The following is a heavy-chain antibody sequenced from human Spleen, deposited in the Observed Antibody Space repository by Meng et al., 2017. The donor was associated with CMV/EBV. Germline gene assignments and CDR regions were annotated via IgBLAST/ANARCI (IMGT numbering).Heavy chain of an antibody. Sequence: ASVKVSCQASGYTFTGHYMHWVRQAHGQGLEWMGWINPINGGTNYVQKLQGRVTMTRDTSISTAYMELSRLRSDDQAVYYCARVDNDDPVAPYYFDYWGQGTLVTVSS. D-gene: IGHD2-21*01. V-gene: IGHV1-2*02. CDR2: INPINGGT. J-gene: IGHJ4*02. CDR3: ARVDNDDPVAPYYFDY. CDR1: GYTFTGHY.